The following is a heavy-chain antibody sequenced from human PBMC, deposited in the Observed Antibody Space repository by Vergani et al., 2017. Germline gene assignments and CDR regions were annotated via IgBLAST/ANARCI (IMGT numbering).Heavy chain of an antibody. CDR3: ARGQRDVVVVAAQAPDY. Sequence: LQLQESGPGLVKPSETLSLTCTVSGGSISSSSYYWGWIRQPPGKGLEWVSSISSSSSYIYYADSVKGRFTISRDNAKNSLYLQMNSLRAEDTAVYYCARGQRDVVVVAAQAPDYWGQGTLVTVSS. V-gene: IGHV3-21*01. J-gene: IGHJ4*02. CDR2: ISSSSSYI. CDR1: GGSISSSS. D-gene: IGHD2-15*01.